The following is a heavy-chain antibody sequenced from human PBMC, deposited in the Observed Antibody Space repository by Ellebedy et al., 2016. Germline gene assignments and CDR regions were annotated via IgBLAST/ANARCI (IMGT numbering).Heavy chain of an antibody. J-gene: IGHJ4*02. V-gene: IGHV3-66*01. CDR3: ARDPDTAAKIDY. D-gene: IGHD5-18*01. CDR1: GFTVSSNY. Sequence: GESLKISCAASGFTVSSNYMSWVRQAPGKGLEWVSVIYSGGSTYYADSVKGRFTISRDNSKNTLYLQMNSLRADDTAVYYCARDPDTAAKIDYWGQGTLVTVSS. CDR2: IYSGGST.